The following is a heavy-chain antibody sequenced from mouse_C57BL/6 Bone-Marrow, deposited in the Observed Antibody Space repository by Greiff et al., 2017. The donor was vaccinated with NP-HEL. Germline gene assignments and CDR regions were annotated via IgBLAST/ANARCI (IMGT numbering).Heavy chain of an antibody. CDR3: ASWLLRRPHFDY. Sequence: QVQLQQPGAELVKPGASVKMSCKASGYTFTSYWITWVKQRPGQGLEWIGDIYPGSGSTNYNEKFKSKATLTVDTSSSTAYMQLISLTSEDSAVYYCASWLLRRPHFDYWGQGTTLTVSS. D-gene: IGHD2-3*01. CDR1: GYTFTSYW. J-gene: IGHJ2*01. CDR2: IYPGSGST. V-gene: IGHV1-55*01.